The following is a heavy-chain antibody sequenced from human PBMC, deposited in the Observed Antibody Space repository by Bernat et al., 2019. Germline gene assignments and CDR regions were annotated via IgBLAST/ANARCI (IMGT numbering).Heavy chain of an antibody. J-gene: IGHJ4*02. V-gene: IGHV4-39*01. CDR3: ARTLAVAGNGILDY. CDR2: IYYSGST. CDR1: GGSISSRSYY. D-gene: IGHD6-19*01. Sequence: QLQLQESGPGLVKPSDTLSLTCTVSGGSISSRSYYWGWIRQPPGKGLEWIGRIYYSGSTYYNPSLKSRVTISVDTSKNQFSLKLSSVAAADTAVYYCARTLAVAGNGILDYWGQGTLVTVAS.